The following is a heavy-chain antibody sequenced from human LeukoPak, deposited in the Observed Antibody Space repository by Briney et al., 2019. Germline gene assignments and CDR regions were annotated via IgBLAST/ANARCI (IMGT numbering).Heavy chain of an antibody. Sequence: GGSLRLSCAASGFTFSSYGMHWVRQAPGKGLEWVAFIRYDGSNKYYADSVKGRFTISRDNAKNSLYLQMNSLRAEDTAVYYCARDPYRIAAADPDYWGQGTLVTVSS. J-gene: IGHJ4*02. D-gene: IGHD6-13*01. CDR1: GFTFSSYG. CDR2: IRYDGSNK. CDR3: ARDPYRIAAADPDY. V-gene: IGHV3-30*02.